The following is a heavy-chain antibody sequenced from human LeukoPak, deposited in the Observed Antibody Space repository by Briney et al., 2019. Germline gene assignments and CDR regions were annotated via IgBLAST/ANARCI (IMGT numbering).Heavy chain of an antibody. CDR3: ARDFLGATIFDY. CDR1: GFTFSRYW. V-gene: IGHV3-74*01. D-gene: IGHD1-26*01. J-gene: IGHJ4*02. CDR2: INPDGSTT. Sequence: GGSLRLSCAASGFTFSRYWIHWVRQAPGKGLEWVSRINPDGSTTTYADSVKGRFTISRDNAKNTVYLQMNSLRAEDTAVYYCARDFLGATIFDYWGQGTLVTVSS.